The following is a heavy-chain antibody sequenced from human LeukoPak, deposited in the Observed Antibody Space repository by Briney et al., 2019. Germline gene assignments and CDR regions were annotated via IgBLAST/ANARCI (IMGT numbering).Heavy chain of an antibody. CDR1: GYTFTSYY. V-gene: IGHV1-46*01. J-gene: IGHJ4*02. CDR3: ARDLGISGWYAPPLGYFDY. CDR2: INPSGGST. Sequence: GASVKVSCKASGYTFTSYYMHWVRQAPGQGLEWMGIINPSGGSTSYAQKFQGRVTMTRDTSISTTYMELSRLRSDDTAVYYCARDLGISGWYAPPLGYFDYWGQGTLVTVSS. D-gene: IGHD6-19*01.